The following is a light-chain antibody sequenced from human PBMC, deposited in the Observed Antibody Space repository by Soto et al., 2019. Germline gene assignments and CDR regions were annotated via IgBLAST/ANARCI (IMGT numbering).Light chain of an antibody. CDR1: SSDVGGYNY. V-gene: IGLV2-14*01. J-gene: IGLJ1*01. Sequence: QSALTQPASVSGSPGQSITISCTGTSSDVGGYNYVSWYQQHPGKAPKLMIYEVSNRPSGVSNRFSGSKSGNTASLTISGLQAEDEADYYCSSYTSSTTYVFPNGPKVTVL. CDR3: SSYTSSTTYV. CDR2: EVS.